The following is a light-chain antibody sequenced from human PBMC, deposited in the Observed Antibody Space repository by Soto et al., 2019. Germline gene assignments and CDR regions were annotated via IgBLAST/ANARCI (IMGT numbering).Light chain of an antibody. Sequence: ETVMTQSPGTLSVSLGERATLSCRASQSVSIHLAWYQQKPGQAPRLLIYGASNRATGIPDRFSGSGSGTDFTLTITRLEPEDFAVYYCQQYVTSSPRTFGQGTKVDIK. CDR3: QQYVTSSPRT. CDR2: GAS. CDR1: QSVSIH. V-gene: IGKV3-20*01. J-gene: IGKJ1*01.